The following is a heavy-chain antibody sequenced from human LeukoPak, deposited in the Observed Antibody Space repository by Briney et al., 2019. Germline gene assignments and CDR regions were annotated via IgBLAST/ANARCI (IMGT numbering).Heavy chain of an antibody. J-gene: IGHJ3*02. Sequence: SETLSLTCTVSGGSISSGSYYWSWIRQPAGKGLEWIGRIYTSGSTNYNPSLKSRVTMSVDTSKNQFSLKLSSVTAADTAVYYCARSPIYSSSRGAFDIWGQGTMVTASS. CDR2: IYTSGST. D-gene: IGHD6-6*01. CDR1: GGSISSGSYY. CDR3: ARSPIYSSSRGAFDI. V-gene: IGHV4-61*02.